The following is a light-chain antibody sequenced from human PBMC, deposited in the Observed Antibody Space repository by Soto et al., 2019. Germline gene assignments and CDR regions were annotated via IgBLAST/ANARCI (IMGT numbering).Light chain of an antibody. Sequence: QPVLTQSPSASASLGGSVKLTCTLSSGHSTFTIAWHQQQPEKGPRYLMKVNSDGSHIKGDGIPDHFSGSSSGAERYLSISRLQSGCAADYCCQTWGTGIHVVFGGGTQLTVL. J-gene: IGLJ2*01. CDR2: VNSDGSH. CDR1: SGHSTFT. CDR3: QTWGTGIHVV. V-gene: IGLV4-69*01.